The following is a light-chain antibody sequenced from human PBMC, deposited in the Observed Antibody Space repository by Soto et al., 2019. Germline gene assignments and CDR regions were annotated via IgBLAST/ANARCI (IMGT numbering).Light chain of an antibody. V-gene: IGKV1-39*01. J-gene: IGKJ5*01. CDR1: QSISSY. CDR3: QQSYSTPPYT. CDR2: AAS. Sequence: DIQVTQSPSSLSASVGDRVTITCRASQSISSYLNWYQQKPGKAXKLLIYAASSLQSGVPSRFSGSGSGTDFTLPISSLQPEDFATYYCQQSYSTPPYTFGQGTRLEI.